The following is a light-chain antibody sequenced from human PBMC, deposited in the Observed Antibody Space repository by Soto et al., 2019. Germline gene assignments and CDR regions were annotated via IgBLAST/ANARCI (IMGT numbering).Light chain of an antibody. V-gene: IGLV2-14*01. Sequence: QSALTQPASVSGSPGQSITISCTGTSSDVVGYNYVSWYQQHPGKAPKLMIYEVSNRPSGVSNRFSGSKAGNTASLTISGLQAEDEAGYYCSSYTSRSTRVFGGGTKLTVL. CDR3: SSYTSRSTRV. J-gene: IGLJ3*02. CDR2: EVS. CDR1: SSDVVGYNY.